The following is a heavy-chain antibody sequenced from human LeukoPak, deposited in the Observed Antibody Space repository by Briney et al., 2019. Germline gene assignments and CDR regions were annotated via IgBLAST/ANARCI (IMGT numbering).Heavy chain of an antibody. Sequence: PGRSLRLSCAASGFTFSSYAMHWVRQAPGKGLEWVAVISYDGSNKYYADSVKGRFTISRDNSKNTLYLQMNSLRAEDTAVYYCARVAAAGDYYYYGMDVWGQGTTVTVSS. V-gene: IGHV3-30-3*01. CDR2: ISYDGSNK. CDR3: ARVAAAGDYYYYGMDV. CDR1: GFTFSSYA. J-gene: IGHJ6*02. D-gene: IGHD6-13*01.